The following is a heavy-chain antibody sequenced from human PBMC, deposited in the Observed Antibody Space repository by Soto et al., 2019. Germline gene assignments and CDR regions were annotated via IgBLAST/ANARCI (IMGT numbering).Heavy chain of an antibody. CDR1: GFTVSSTY. J-gene: IGHJ4*02. CDR3: ARSGYSYGPFDY. CDR2: IYSGGST. D-gene: IGHD5-18*01. V-gene: IGHV3-53*01. Sequence: EVQLVESGGGLIQPGGSLRLSCAASGFTVSSTYMSWVRQAPGKGLEWVSVIYSGGSTYYADSVKGRFTISRDNSKNTLYLQMTSLRAEGTAVYYCARSGYSYGPFDYWGQGTLVTVSS.